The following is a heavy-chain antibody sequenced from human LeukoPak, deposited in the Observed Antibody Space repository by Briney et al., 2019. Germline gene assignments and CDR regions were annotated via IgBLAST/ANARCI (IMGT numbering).Heavy chain of an antibody. Sequence: GGSLRLSCAASGFTFSSYGMHWVRQAPGKGLEWVAVISYDGSNKYYADSVKGRFTIFREASRNTVHLEMNGLREEDTAVYYCAREGAWGNWYFDLWGRGTLVTVSS. CDR1: GFTFSSYG. D-gene: IGHD3-16*01. V-gene: IGHV3-30*03. J-gene: IGHJ2*01. CDR2: ISYDGSNK. CDR3: AREGAWGNWYFDL.